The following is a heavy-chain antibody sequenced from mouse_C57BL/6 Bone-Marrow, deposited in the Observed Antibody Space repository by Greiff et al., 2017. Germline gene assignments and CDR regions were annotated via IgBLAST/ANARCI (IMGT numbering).Heavy chain of an antibody. CDR3: ARDGVYYYPFDY. D-gene: IGHD2-1*01. CDR2: ISDGGSYT. CDR1: GFTFSSYA. J-gene: IGHJ2*01. V-gene: IGHV5-4*01. Sequence: EVKLMESGGGLVKPGGSLKLSCAASGFTFSSYAMSWVRQTPEKRLEWVATISDGGSYTYYPDNVKGRFTISRDNAKNNLYLHMSHLTSEDTAMYYWARDGVYYYPFDYWGQGTTLTVSS.